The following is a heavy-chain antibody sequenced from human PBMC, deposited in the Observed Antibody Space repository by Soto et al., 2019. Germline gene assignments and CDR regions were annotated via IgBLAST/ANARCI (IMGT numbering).Heavy chain of an antibody. CDR2: INPNGGVT. Sequence: QVQLVQSGAEVRKPGASVTVSCRSSGDSFNDYYIHWVRQAPGQGFEWMGWINPNGGVTKYAQKLHGSVRMTREPSIRTVYMRLSRLRSYATAGYYCARESGGATATLDYSYFDMDVWGTWTTVTVSS. J-gene: IGHJ6*03. CDR1: GDSFNDYY. CDR3: ARESGGATATLDYSYFDMDV. V-gene: IGHV1-2*04. D-gene: IGHD5-12*01.